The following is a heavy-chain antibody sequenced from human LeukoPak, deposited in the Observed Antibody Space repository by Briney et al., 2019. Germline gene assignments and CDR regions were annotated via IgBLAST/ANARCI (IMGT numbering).Heavy chain of an antibody. CDR2: FYSGGGT. D-gene: IGHD3-22*01. CDR3: ARDHYDSRGWYWYFDA. CDR1: GFTVSRSY. Sequence: GRSLRLSCAASGFTVSRSYMSWVRQAPGKGLEWVSVFYSGGGTSYADSVKGRFTISRDTSKNSVYLQMNSLRAEDTAVYYCARDHYDSRGWYWYFDAWGRGALVTVSS. V-gene: IGHV3-53*01. J-gene: IGHJ2*01.